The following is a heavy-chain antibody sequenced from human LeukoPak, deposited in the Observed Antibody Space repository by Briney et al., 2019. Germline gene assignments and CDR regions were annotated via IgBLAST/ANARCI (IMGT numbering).Heavy chain of an antibody. J-gene: IGHJ4*02. V-gene: IGHV4-4*07. CDR3: VRGWAPRGEKSSFAS. D-gene: IGHD3-10*01. CDR1: GASINSDY. Sequence: SETLSLTCTVSGASINSDYWTWVRQVAGKGLEWIGPIFASGSTNYNPYLRSRITMSVDTSKNQFSLDLSSVTAADTGVYYCVRGWAPRGEKSSFASWGQGTLVTVSS. CDR2: IFASGST.